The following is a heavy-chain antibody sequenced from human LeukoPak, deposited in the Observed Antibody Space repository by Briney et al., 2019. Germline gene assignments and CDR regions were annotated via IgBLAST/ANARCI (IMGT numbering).Heavy chain of an antibody. CDR3: ARREATGCLSFGY. CDR2: IKPDGSEK. CDR1: GFTFSTFW. D-gene: IGHD6-19*01. J-gene: IGHJ4*02. V-gene: IGHV3-7*05. Sequence: RGSLRLSCAASGFTFSTFWMTWVRQAPGKGLEWVANIKPDGSEKYYVDSVKGRFTISRDNAKNSVYLQINGLRVEDTAVYYCARREATGCLSFGYWGQGTLVTVS.